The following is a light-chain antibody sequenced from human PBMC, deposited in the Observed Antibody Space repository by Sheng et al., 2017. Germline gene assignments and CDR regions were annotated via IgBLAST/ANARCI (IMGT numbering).Light chain of an antibody. V-gene: IGKV3-15*01. CDR2: GAS. CDR1: HGVSSN. Sequence: TVMTQSPGTLSVSPGERATLSCRASHGVSSNLAWYQQKPGQAPRLLIYGASTRATGIPARFSGRGSGTDFTLTISSLQSEDFAFYYCQQYDTWPRTFGQGTRV. CDR3: QQYDTWPRT. J-gene: IGKJ1*01.